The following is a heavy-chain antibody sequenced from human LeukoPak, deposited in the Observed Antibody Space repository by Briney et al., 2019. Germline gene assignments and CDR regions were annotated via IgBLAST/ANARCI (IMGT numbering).Heavy chain of an antibody. D-gene: IGHD6-6*01. CDR3: ARHRAYSYSSPFDI. CDR1: GGSISSGNYY. J-gene: IGHJ3*02. CDR2: MYYRGST. V-gene: IGHV4-31*03. Sequence: SETLSLTCTVSGGSISSGNYYWSWIRQHPGKGLEWIGYMYYRGSTYYNPSLKSRVTISVDTSKNQFSLKLSSVTAADTAVYYCARHRAYSYSSPFDIWGQGTMVTVSS.